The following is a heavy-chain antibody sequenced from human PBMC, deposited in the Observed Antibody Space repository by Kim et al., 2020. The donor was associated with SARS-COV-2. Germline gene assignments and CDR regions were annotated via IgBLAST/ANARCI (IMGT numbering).Heavy chain of an antibody. V-gene: IGHV3-11*04. J-gene: IGHJ4*02. Sequence: ADSDKGRFTISRHNAKNSLYLQMNSLRAEDTAVYYCARVYYGSEIDVLDYWGQGTLVTVSS. D-gene: IGHD3-10*01. CDR3: ARVYYGSEIDVLDY.